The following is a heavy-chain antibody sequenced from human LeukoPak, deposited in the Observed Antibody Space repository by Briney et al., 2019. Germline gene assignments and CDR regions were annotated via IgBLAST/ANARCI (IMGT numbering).Heavy chain of an antibody. CDR3: ARDETDYGSGSRKGYYYYGMDV. D-gene: IGHD3-10*01. J-gene: IGHJ6*02. V-gene: IGHV3-23*01. CDR2: ISGSGDST. Sequence: PGGSLRLSCAASGFTFSSYAMSWVRQAPGKGLEWVSAISGSGDSTYYADSVKGRFTISRDNSKNTLYLQMNGLRAEDTAVYYCARDETDYGSGSRKGYYYYGMDVWGQGTTVTVSS. CDR1: GFTFSSYA.